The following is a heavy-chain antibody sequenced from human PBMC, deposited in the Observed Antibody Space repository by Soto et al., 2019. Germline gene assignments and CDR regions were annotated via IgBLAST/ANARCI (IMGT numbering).Heavy chain of an antibody. Sequence: VGSLRLSCAASGFTFSSYAMSWVRQAPGKGLEWVSAISGSGGSTYYADSVKGRFTISRDNSKNTLYLQMNSLRAEDTAVYYCARDQRHTYYDFWSGYYEHGMDVWGQGTTVTVSS. D-gene: IGHD3-3*01. CDR1: GFTFSSYA. V-gene: IGHV3-23*01. J-gene: IGHJ6*02. CDR2: ISGSGGST. CDR3: ARDQRHTYYDFWSGYYEHGMDV.